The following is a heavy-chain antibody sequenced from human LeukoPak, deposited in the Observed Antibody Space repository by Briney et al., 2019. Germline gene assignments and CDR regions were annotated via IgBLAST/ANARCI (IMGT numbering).Heavy chain of an antibody. J-gene: IGHJ3*02. CDR1: GFSLSTSGMC. D-gene: IGHD5-24*01. Sequence: SGPTLVNPTQTLTLTCTFSGFSLSTSGMCVSWIRQPPGKALEWLARIDWDDDKSYSTSLKTRLTISKDTSKNQVVLTMTNMDPVDTATYYCAREIRDGYNYDAFDIWGQGTMVTVSS. CDR2: IDWDDDK. CDR3: AREIRDGYNYDAFDI. V-gene: IGHV2-70*11.